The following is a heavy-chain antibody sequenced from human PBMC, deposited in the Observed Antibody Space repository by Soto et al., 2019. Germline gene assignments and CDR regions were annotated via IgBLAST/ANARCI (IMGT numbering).Heavy chain of an antibody. CDR1: GDSISSRTYY. D-gene: IGHD4-17*01. J-gene: IGHJ4*02. Sequence: QLQLQESGPGLVKPSETLSLTCTVSGDSISSRTYYWGWIRQPPGKGLEWIGSIYYRGSTYYIPSHKRRVNISVDTHKHQCPLQLSFVTAADAAVYYCASLGYGGNSDYWGQGTLVTVSS. CDR3: ASLGYGGNSDY. V-gene: IGHV4-39*01. CDR2: IYYRGST.